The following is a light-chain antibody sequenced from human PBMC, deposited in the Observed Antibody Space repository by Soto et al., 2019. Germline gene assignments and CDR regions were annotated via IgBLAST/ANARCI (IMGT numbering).Light chain of an antibody. J-gene: IGKJ1*01. CDR2: DAS. CDR1: QKISSSY. Sequence: EIVLTQSPGTLSLSPGERATLSCRASQKISSSYLAWYQQKPGQAPRFLIYDASNRATGIPARFSGSGSGTDFTLTISSLEPEDFAVYYCQQRSNWPKWTFGQGTKVDIK. CDR3: QQRSNWPKWT. V-gene: IGKV3D-20*02.